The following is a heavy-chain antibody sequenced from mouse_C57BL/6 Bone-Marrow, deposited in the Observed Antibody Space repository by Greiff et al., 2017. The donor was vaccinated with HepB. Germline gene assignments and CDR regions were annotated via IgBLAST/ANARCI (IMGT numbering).Heavy chain of an antibody. CDR1: GYTFTSYW. CDR3: ATVGEAYFDY. Sequence: QVQLQQPGAELVKPGASVKLSCKASGYTFTSYWMQWVKQRPGQGLEWIGEIDPSDSYTNYNQKFKGKATLTVDTSSSTAYMQLSSLTSEDSAVYYCATVGEAYFDYWGQGTTLTVSS. J-gene: IGHJ2*01. CDR2: IDPSDSYT. V-gene: IGHV1-50*01. D-gene: IGHD1-1*01.